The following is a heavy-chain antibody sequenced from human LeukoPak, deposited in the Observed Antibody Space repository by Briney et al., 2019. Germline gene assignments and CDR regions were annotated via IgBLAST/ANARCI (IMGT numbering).Heavy chain of an antibody. V-gene: IGHV3-53*01. D-gene: IGHD1-26*01. J-gene: IGHJ6*02. CDR3: ARGGGSPYYYYGMDV. CDR2: IYSGGST. Sequence: GGSLRLSCAASGFTVSSNYMTWVRQARGKGLAWVSVIYSGGSTYYADSVKGRFTISRDNSKNTLYLHMNSLRAEDTAVYYCARGGGSPYYYYGMDVWGQGTTVTVSS. CDR1: GFTVSSNY.